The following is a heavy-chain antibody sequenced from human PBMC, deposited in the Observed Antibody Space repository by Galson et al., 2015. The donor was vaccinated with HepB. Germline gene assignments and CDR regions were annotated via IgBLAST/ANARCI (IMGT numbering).Heavy chain of an antibody. CDR2: ISGSRT. CDR1: GFTFSRCD. D-gene: IGHD2-2*01. Sequence: SLRLSCAASGFTFSRCDLNWVRQAPGKGLEWVSGISGSRTYYADSVKGRFTISRDNSKNTLYLQMNSLRAEDTAVYYCASEGVVVPAASDYWGQGTLVTVSS. J-gene: IGHJ4*02. CDR3: ASEGVVVPAASDY. V-gene: IGHV3-23*01.